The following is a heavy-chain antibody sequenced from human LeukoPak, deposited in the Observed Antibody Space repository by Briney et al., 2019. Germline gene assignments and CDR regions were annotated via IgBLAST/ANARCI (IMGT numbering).Heavy chain of an antibody. CDR1: GGTFSSYA. CDR2: IIPILGIA. V-gene: IGHV1-69*04. D-gene: IGHD1-7*01. CDR3: ARDRDWNYPTVFAY. J-gene: IGHJ4*02. Sequence: SVKVSCKASGGTFSSYAIRWVRQAPGQGLEWMGRIIPILGIANYAQKFQGRVTITADKSTSTAYMELSSLRSEDTAVYYCARDRDWNYPTVFAYWGQGTLVTVSS.